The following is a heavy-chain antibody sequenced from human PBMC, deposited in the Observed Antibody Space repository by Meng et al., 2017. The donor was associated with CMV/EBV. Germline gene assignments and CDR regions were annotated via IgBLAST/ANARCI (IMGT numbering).Heavy chain of an antibody. J-gene: IGHJ6*02. CDR1: GGTFSSYA. CDR2: ISAYNGNT. Sequence: ASVKVSCKASGGTFSSYAISWVRQAPGQGLEWMGWISAYNGNTNYAQKLQGRVTMTTDTSTSTAYMELRSLRSDDTAVYYCARIGYYTIFGNYYGMDVWGQGTTVTVSS. CDR3: ARIGYYTIFGNYYGMDV. D-gene: IGHD3-3*01. V-gene: IGHV1-18*01.